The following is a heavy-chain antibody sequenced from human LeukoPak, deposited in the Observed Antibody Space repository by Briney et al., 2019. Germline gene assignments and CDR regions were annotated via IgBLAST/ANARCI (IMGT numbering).Heavy chain of an antibody. CDR2: IDLDGSEK. V-gene: IGHV3-7*01. CDR3: ASSFSSGFH. Sequence: RGGSLRLSCAPSGFTFCKHWMIWVRQAPGKGVEWVANIDLDGSEKHCVDSVKGRITISRDNAKNPLHLQMNSLRAEDSCIYYCASSFSSGFHWGQGSLVTVSS. CDR1: GFTFCKHW. J-gene: IGHJ4*02. D-gene: IGHD6-19*01.